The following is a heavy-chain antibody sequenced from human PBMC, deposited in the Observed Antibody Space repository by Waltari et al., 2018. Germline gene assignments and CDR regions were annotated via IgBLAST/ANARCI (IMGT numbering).Heavy chain of an antibody. CDR2: IYYSGST. J-gene: IGHJ5*02. CDR3: ARGPGYDFWSGYLFDP. CDR1: GGSISSYY. Sequence: QVQLQESGPGLVKPSETLSLTCTVSGGSISSYYWRWIRRPPGKGLEWIGYIYYSGSTNYNPSLKSRVTISVETSKNQFSLKLSSVTAADTAVYYCARGPGYDFWSGYLFDPWGQGTLVTVSS. D-gene: IGHD3-3*01. V-gene: IGHV4-59*01.